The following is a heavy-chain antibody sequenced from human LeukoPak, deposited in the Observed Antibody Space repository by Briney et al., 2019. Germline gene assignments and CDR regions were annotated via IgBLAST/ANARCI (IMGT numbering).Heavy chain of an antibody. Sequence: GGSLRLSCAASGFDFSSYSMNWVRQAPGKGLEWVSYISTSSRTIYYADSVKGRFTISRDNAKNSLFLQMNSLRAEDTAVYYCARDGYDFWSDYPTTLDYWGQGTLVTVSS. CDR3: ARDGYDFWSDYPTTLDY. CDR2: ISTSSRTI. CDR1: GFDFSSYS. J-gene: IGHJ4*02. V-gene: IGHV3-48*01. D-gene: IGHD3-3*01.